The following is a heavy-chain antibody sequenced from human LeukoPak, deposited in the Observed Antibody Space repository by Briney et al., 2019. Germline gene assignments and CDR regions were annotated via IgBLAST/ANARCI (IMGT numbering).Heavy chain of an antibody. V-gene: IGHV3-23*01. CDR3: AHYGIAAAGPHLFYYYYYGMDV. D-gene: IGHD6-13*01. CDR2: ISGRGGST. J-gene: IGHJ6*02. CDR1: GFTFSSYA. Sequence: GGSLRLSCAASGFTFSSYAMSWVRQAPGKGLEWVSAISGRGGSTYYADSVKGRFTISRDNSKNTLYLQMNSLRAEDTAVYYCAHYGIAAAGPHLFYYYYYGMDVWGQGTTVTVSS.